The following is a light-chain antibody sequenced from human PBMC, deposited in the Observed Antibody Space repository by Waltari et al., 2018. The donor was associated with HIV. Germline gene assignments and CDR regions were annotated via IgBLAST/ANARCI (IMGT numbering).Light chain of an antibody. V-gene: IGKV3-11*01. J-gene: IGKJ4*01. Sequence: EIVLTQSQATLSLSPGERDTLSCRASQSVFTYLAWYQQKPGQAPRLLIYDASNRATGIPARFSASGSGTDFTLTISSLEPEDFAVYFCQQRTKWPTFGGGTKVEIK. CDR2: DAS. CDR1: QSVFTY. CDR3: QQRTKWPT.